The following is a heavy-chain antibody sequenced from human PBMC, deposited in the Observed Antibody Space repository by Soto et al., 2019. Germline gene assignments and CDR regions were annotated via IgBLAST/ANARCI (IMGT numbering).Heavy chain of an antibody. CDR1: GFTFSSYG. CDR3: ARDSYYYDSSGSFDY. V-gene: IGHV3-33*01. CDR2: IWYDGSNK. Sequence: GGSLRLSCAASGFTFSSYGMHWVRQAPGKGLEWVAVIWYDGSNKYYADSVKGRFTISRDNSKNTLYLQMNSLRAEDTAVYYCARDSYYYDSSGSFDYWGQGTLVTV. D-gene: IGHD3-22*01. J-gene: IGHJ4*02.